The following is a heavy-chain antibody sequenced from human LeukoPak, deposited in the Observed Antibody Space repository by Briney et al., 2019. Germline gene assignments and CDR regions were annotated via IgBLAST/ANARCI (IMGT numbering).Heavy chain of an antibody. CDR1: GFTFSSYS. D-gene: IGHD5-18*01. CDR2: ISSSSSYI. CDR3: ARDHRLLPWFDP. V-gene: IGHV3-21*01. J-gene: IGHJ5*02. Sequence: GGSLRLSCAPSGFTFSSYSMNWVRQAPGKGLEWVSSISSSSSYIYYADSVKGRFTISRDNAKNSLYLQMNSLRAEDTAVYYCARDHRLLPWFDPWGQGTLVTVYS.